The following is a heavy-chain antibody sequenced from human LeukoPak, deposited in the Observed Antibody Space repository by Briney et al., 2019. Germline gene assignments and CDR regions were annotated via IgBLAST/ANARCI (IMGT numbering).Heavy chain of an antibody. Sequence: PGRSLRLSCAASGFTFSSYGMHWVRQAPGKGLEWVAVISYDGSNKYYADSVKGRFTISRDNSKNTLYLQMNSLRAEDTAVYYCANGAAGRRDAYYFDYWGQGTLVTVSS. J-gene: IGHJ4*02. D-gene: IGHD2-15*01. CDR3: ANGAAGRRDAYYFDY. CDR1: GFTFSSYG. V-gene: IGHV3-30*18. CDR2: ISYDGSNK.